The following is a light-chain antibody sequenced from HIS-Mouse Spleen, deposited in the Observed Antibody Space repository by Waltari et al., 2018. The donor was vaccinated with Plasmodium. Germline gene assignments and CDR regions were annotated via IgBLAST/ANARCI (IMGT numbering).Light chain of an antibody. CDR2: DVS. V-gene: IGLV2-14*01. CDR3: SSYTSSSTLV. J-gene: IGLJ2*01. Sequence: QSALTQPASVSGSPGQSITISCTGTSSDVGGYNYVSWYQQHPGKAPKLMIYDVSNRPSGVSNRVSGSQSGKTASLTISGLQAEDEADYYCSSYTSSSTLVFGGGTKLTVL. CDR1: SSDVGGYNY.